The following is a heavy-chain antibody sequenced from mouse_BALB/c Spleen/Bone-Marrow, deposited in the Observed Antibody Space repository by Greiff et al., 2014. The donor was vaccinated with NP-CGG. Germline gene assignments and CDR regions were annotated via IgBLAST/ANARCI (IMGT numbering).Heavy chain of an antibody. V-gene: IGHV1-20*02. J-gene: IGHJ3*01. CDR2: INPYNGDT. CDR3: ARGGNYQAWFAY. CDR1: GYSFTGYF. D-gene: IGHD2-1*01. Sequence: DVKLVESGPELVKPGASVKISCKASGYSFTGYFMNWVMQSHGKSLEWIGRINPYNGDTFYNQKFKGKATLTVDKSSSTAHMELRSLASEDSAVYYCARGGNYQAWFAYWGQGTLVTVSA.